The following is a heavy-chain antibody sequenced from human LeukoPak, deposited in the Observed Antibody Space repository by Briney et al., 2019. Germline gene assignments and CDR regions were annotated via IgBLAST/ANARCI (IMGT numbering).Heavy chain of an antibody. J-gene: IGHJ6*03. V-gene: IGHV3-23*01. CDR2: ISGSGGST. CDR1: GFTFSSYA. Sequence: PGGSLRLSCAASGFTFSSYAMSWVRQAPGEGLEWVSAISGSGGSTYYADSVKGRFTISRDNSKNTLYLQMNSLRADDTAVYYCAKGDGDYVRYYYYYMDVWGQGTTVTVSS. CDR3: AKGDGDYVRYYYYYMDV. D-gene: IGHD4-17*01.